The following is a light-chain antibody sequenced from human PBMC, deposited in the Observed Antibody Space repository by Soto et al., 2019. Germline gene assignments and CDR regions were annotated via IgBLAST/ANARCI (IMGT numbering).Light chain of an antibody. CDR1: SSNIGSNY. Sequence: QSALTQPPSASGTPGQRVTISCSGSSSNIGSNYVYWYQQLPGTAPRLLIYSNNQRPSGVPDRFSGSKSGTSASLAISGLRSEDEADYYCAAWDDSLSGPIFGTGTNVTVL. J-gene: IGLJ1*01. CDR3: AAWDDSLSGPI. V-gene: IGLV1-47*02. CDR2: SNN.